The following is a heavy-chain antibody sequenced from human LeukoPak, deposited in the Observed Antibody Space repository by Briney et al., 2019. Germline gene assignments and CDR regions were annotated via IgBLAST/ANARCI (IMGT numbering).Heavy chain of an antibody. CDR2: TRFDGSIK. Sequence: GRSLRLSCAVSGFIFSDYGFHWVRQAPGKGLEWVAVTRFDGSIKQYADSVKGRFTISRDDSKNTLYLQMNFLKSEDTAVYYCARWGGTRQYYFDYWGQGTLATVSS. D-gene: IGHD1-1*01. V-gene: IGHV3-33*01. J-gene: IGHJ4*02. CDR1: GFIFSDYG. CDR3: ARWGGTRQYYFDY.